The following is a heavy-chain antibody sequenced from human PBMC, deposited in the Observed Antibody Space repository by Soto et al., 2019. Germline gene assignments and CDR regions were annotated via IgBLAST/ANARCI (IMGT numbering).Heavy chain of an antibody. J-gene: IGHJ4*02. V-gene: IGHV3-23*01. Sequence: GGSLRLSCAASGFTFSSYAMSWVRQAPGKGLEWVSAISGSGGSTYYADSVKGRFTISRDNSKNTLYLQMNSLRAEDTAVYYCAKGNLSSGWGPCDYWGQGTLVTVSS. CDR3: AKGNLSSGWGPCDY. CDR1: GFTFSSYA. D-gene: IGHD6-19*01. CDR2: ISGSGGST.